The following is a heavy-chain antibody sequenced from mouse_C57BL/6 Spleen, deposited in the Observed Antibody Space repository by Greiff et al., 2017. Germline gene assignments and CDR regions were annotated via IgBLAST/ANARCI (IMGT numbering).Heavy chain of an antibody. J-gene: IGHJ2*01. CDR1: GFTFSSYG. CDR3: ARLDGSQYYFDY. D-gene: IGHD2-3*01. Sequence: DVQLVESGGDLVKPGGSLKLSCAASGFTFSSYGMSWVRQTPDKRLEWVATISSGGSYTYYPDSVKGRFTISRDNAKNTLYLQMSSLKSEDTAMYYCARLDGSQYYFDYWGQGTTLTVSS. V-gene: IGHV5-6*01. CDR2: ISSGGSYT.